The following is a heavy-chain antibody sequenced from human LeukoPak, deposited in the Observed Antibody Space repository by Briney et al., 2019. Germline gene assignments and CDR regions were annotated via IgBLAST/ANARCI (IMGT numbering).Heavy chain of an antibody. D-gene: IGHD4-17*01. J-gene: IGHJ4*02. Sequence: SVKVSCKAYGGTFSSYAISWVRQAPGQGLEWMGRIIPIFGTANYAQKFQGRVTITTDESTSTAYMELGSLRSEDTAVYYCARATHGDSHLYYWGQGTLVTVSS. CDR1: GGTFSSYA. V-gene: IGHV1-69*05. CDR2: IIPIFGTA. CDR3: ARATHGDSHLYY.